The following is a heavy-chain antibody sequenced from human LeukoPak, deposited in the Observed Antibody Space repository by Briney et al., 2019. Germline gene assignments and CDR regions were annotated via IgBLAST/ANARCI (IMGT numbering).Heavy chain of an antibody. V-gene: IGHV4-34*01. Sequence: SETLSLTCAVYGGSFSGYYWSWIRQPPGKGLEWIGEINHSGSTNYNPSLKSRVTISVDTSKNQFSLKLSSVTAADTAVYYCARGSTIFGVVTYYYYYYYMDVWGKGTTVTVSS. CDR3: ARGSTIFGVVTYYYYYYYMDV. D-gene: IGHD3-3*01. J-gene: IGHJ6*03. CDR2: INHSGST. CDR1: GGSFSGYY.